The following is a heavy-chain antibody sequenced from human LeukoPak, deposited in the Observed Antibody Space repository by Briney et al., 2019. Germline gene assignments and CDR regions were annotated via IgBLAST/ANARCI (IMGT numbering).Heavy chain of an antibody. Sequence: GRSLRLSCAASGFTFDDYAMHWVRQAPGKGLEWVSGISWNSGSIGYADSVKGRFTISRDNAKNSLYLQMNSLRAEDTALYYCAKDIRSAGYGGNFDYWGQGTLVTVSS. J-gene: IGHJ4*02. D-gene: IGHD4-23*01. V-gene: IGHV3-9*01. CDR2: ISWNSGSI. CDR1: GFTFDDYA. CDR3: AKDIRSAGYGGNFDY.